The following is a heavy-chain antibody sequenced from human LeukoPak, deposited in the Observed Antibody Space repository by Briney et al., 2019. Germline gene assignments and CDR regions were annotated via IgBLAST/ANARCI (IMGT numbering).Heavy chain of an antibody. Sequence: SETLSLTCTVSGGSISSYYWSWIRQPPGKGLEWIGYIYYSGSTNYNPSLKSRVTISVDTSKNQFSLKLSSVTAADTAVYYCARVVLETYYYDRSGQYWFDPWGQGTLVTVSS. CDR2: IYYSGST. CDR3: ARVVLETYYYDRSGQYWFDP. J-gene: IGHJ5*02. V-gene: IGHV4-59*01. CDR1: GGSISSYY. D-gene: IGHD3-22*01.